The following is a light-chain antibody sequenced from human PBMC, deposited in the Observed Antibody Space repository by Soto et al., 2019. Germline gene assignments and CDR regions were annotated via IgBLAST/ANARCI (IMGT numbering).Light chain of an antibody. CDR1: QSVNIN. V-gene: IGKV3-15*01. CDR2: GTS. CDR3: QQYNDWPPLT. J-gene: IGKJ4*01. Sequence: VMTQSPATLSVSPGERATLSCRASQSVNINLAWYQQKPGQAPRLLIYGTSTRATGVPARFSGSGSGTEFTLTISNLQSEDFAVYYCQQYNDWPPLTFGGGTKVDI.